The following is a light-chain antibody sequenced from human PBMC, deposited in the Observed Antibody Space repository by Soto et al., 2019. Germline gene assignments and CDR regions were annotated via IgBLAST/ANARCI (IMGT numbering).Light chain of an antibody. CDR3: CSFAGSYTFV. V-gene: IGLV2-11*01. Sequence: QSALTQPRSVSGSPGQSVAISCTGTSSDVGGYNYVSWYQQHPGKAPKVMIYDVSERPSGVPDRFSGSKSGNTASLTISGLQAEDEADYYCCSFAGSYTFVFGGGTKLTVL. J-gene: IGLJ3*02. CDR2: DVS. CDR1: SSDVGGYNY.